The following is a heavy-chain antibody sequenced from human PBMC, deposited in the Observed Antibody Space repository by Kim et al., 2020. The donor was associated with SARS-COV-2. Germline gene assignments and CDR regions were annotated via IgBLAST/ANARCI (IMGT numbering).Heavy chain of an antibody. D-gene: IGHD2-2*01. J-gene: IGHJ3*02. Sequence: GGSLRLSCAVSGFTFSGSAMHWVRQASGKGLEWVGRIRSKANSYATAYAASVKGRFTISRDDSKNTAYLQMNSLKTEDTAVYYCTRAGNTYCSSTSCYRNAFDIWGQGTMVTVSS. V-gene: IGHV3-73*01. CDR3: TRAGNTYCSSTSCYRNAFDI. CDR2: IRSKANSYAT. CDR1: GFTFSGSA.